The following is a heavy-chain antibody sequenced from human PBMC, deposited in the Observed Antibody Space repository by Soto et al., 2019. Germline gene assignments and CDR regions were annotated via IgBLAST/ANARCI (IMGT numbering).Heavy chain of an antibody. D-gene: IGHD6-19*01. CDR1: GYTFTSYG. CDR2: ISAYNGNT. CDR3: ASGPYSIAVAGIYYYGMDV. V-gene: IGHV1-18*01. J-gene: IGHJ6*02. Sequence: ASVKVSCKASGYTFTSYGISWVRQAPGQGLEWMGWISAYNGNTNYAQKLQGRVTMTTDTSTSTAYMELRSLRSDDTAVYYCASGPYSIAVAGIYYYGMDVWGQGTTVTVSS.